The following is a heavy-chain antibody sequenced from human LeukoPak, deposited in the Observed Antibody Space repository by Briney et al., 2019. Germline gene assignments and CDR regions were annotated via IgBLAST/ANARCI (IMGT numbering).Heavy chain of an antibody. CDR2: IHTSGST. V-gene: IGHV4-4*07. CDR1: GGSISSYY. CDR3: ARVAGDYGDYGVYYFDY. J-gene: IGHJ4*02. Sequence: PSETLSLTCTVSGGSISSYYWSWIRQPAGKGLEWIGRIHTSGSTNYNPSLKSRVTMSVDTSKNQFSLKLSSVTAADTAVYYCARVAGDYGDYGVYYFDYWGQGTLVTVSS. D-gene: IGHD4-17*01.